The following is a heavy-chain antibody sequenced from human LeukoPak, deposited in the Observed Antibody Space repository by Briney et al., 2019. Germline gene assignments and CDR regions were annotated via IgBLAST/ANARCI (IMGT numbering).Heavy chain of an antibody. CDR2: IDPSDSYT. Sequence: GESLRISCEGSGYSFTSYWISWVRQMPGKGLEWMGRIDPSDSYTNYSPSFQGHVTISADKSISTAYLQWSSLKASDTAMYYCARIKFIAAAEDDWFDPWGQGTLVTVSS. D-gene: IGHD6-13*01. CDR1: GYSFTSYW. J-gene: IGHJ5*02. CDR3: ARIKFIAAAEDDWFDP. V-gene: IGHV5-10-1*01.